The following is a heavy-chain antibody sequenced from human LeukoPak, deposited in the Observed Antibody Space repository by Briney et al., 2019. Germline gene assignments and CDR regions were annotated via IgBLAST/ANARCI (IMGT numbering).Heavy chain of an antibody. D-gene: IGHD2-2*01. V-gene: IGHV1-2*02. CDR3: ASELGYCSTTSCSRDAFDI. CDR1: GYTFTGYY. CDR2: INPNSGGT. Sequence: ASVKVSCKASGYTFTGYYMHWVRQAPGQGLEWMGWINPNSGGTNYAQMFQGRVTMTRDTSISTAYMELSSLRSDDTAVYYCASELGYCSTTSCSRDAFDIWGQGTMVTVSS. J-gene: IGHJ3*02.